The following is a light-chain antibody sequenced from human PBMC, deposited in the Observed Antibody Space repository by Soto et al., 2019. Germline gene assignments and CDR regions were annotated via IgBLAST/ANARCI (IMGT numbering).Light chain of an antibody. J-gene: IGKJ4*01. V-gene: IGKV3-20*01. CDR2: GAS. CDR3: QQYGSSPLLT. CDR1: QSVSSSY. Sequence: EIVLTQSPGTLSLSPGERATLSCRASQSVSSSYLAWYQQKPGQAPRLLIYGASSRATDIPDRFSGSGSGTDFTLTISRLEPEDFAVYYCQQYGSSPLLTFGGGTEVEIK.